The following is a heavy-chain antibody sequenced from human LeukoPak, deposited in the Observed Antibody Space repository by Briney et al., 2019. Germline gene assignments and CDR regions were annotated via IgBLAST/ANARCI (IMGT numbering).Heavy chain of an antibody. CDR1: GFTFSSYA. CDR2: ISASGGST. J-gene: IGHJ4*02. V-gene: IGHV3-23*01. Sequence: GSLRLSCAASGFTFSSYAMTWVRQSPGKGLEWVSAISASGGSTYYADSVKGRFTISRDNSKNTLYLQMNSLRAEDTALYYCAKGLERESRLDSWGQGTLVTVSS. D-gene: IGHD1-1*01. CDR3: AKGLERESRLDS.